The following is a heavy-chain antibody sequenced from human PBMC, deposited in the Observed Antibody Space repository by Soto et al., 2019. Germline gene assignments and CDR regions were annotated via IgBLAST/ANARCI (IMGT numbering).Heavy chain of an antibody. Sequence: EVQLLESGGGLVQPGGSLRLSCAASGFSFSSYAMVWVRQAPGKGLEWVSVISARGGSLYFADSVKGRFTISRDNTKNVLSLEMNSRRAEDTAIYFCAKGSIEYSASVDNWGQGTLVLVSS. CDR1: GFSFSSYA. D-gene: IGHD5-12*01. CDR3: AKGSIEYSASVDN. V-gene: IGHV3-23*01. J-gene: IGHJ4*02. CDR2: ISARGGSL.